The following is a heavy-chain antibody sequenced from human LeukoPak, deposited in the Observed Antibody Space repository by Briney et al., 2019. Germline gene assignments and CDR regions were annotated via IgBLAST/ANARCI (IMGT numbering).Heavy chain of an antibody. CDR1: GGSISSGGYS. CDR2: IYYSGST. D-gene: IGHD2-21*01. Sequence: SQTLSLTCAVSGGSISSGGYSWSWIRQPAGKGLEWIGYIYYSGSTNYNPSLKSRVTISVDTSKNQFSLKLSSVTAADTAVYYCASSLILGAFDIWGQGTMVTVSS. CDR3: ASSLILGAFDI. J-gene: IGHJ3*02. V-gene: IGHV4-30-4*07.